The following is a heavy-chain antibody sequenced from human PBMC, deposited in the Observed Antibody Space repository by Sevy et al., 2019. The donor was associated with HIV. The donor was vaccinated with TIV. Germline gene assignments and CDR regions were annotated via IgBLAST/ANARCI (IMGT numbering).Heavy chain of an antibody. Sequence: GGSLRLSCAASGFSFSSYSINWVRQAPGKGLEWISSISGSSRYIYYADSLKGRFTTSRDNARDSLYLQMNSLRAEDTAVYYCARDPDIVVVPATTGYWGQGNLVTVSS. CDR2: ISGSSRYI. D-gene: IGHD2-2*01. V-gene: IGHV3-21*01. J-gene: IGHJ4*02. CDR1: GFSFSSYS. CDR3: ARDPDIVVVPATTGY.